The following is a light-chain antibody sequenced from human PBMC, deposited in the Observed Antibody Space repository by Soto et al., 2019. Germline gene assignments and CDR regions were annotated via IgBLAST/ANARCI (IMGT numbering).Light chain of an antibody. J-gene: IGKJ4*01. V-gene: IGKV3-20*01. CDR1: ESISSTS. Sequence: EIVLTQSPGTLSLSPGESATLSCRASESISSTSLAGYQQKPGQAPRLLIYGTSSRATDIPGRFTGSGSGTDLTRTIRTLEPEDLAVYYCHQYGRLPLTFGGGTKV. CDR2: GTS. CDR3: HQYGRLPLT.